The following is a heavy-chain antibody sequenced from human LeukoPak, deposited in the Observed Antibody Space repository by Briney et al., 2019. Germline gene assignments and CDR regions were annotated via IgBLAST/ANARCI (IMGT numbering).Heavy chain of an antibody. Sequence: GESLKISCKGSGYSFTSYWIGWVRQMPGKGLEWMGIICPGDSDTRYSPSFQGQVTIPADKSISTAYLQWSSLKASDTAMYYCARSYNWNYRRFDPWGQGTLVTVSS. V-gene: IGHV5-51*01. CDR3: ARSYNWNYRRFDP. J-gene: IGHJ5*02. D-gene: IGHD1-7*01. CDR1: GYSFTSYW. CDR2: ICPGDSDT.